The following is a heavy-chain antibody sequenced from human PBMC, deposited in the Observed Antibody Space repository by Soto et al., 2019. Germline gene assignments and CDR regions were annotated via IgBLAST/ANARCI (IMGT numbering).Heavy chain of an antibody. CDR2: INRSGST. CDR1: GWSFSGFY. Sequence: PSETLYLTFAVYGWSFSGFYWSGIRQPPGRGLEWIGEINRSGSTNYNPSLKSRVTISVDTSKNQFSLKLSSVTAADTAVYYCGRFTIFGVVIKPYGMDVWGQGTTVTVS. D-gene: IGHD3-3*01. CDR3: GRFTIFGVVIKPYGMDV. V-gene: IGHV4-34*01. J-gene: IGHJ6*02.